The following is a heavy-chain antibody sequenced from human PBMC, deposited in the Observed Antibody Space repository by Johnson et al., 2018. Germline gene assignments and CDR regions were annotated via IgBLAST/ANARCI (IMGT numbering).Heavy chain of an antibody. CDR2: FIDSGGST. D-gene: IGHD3-22*01. CDR1: GFTFSSYA. CDR3: ASSPYYYAFDF. J-gene: IGHJ5*01. V-gene: IGHV3-23*04. Sequence: VQLVQSGGGLVHPGGSLRLSCAASGFTFSSYAMTWVRQAPGKGLEWVSFIDSGGSTYYSDSVKGRFTISRDNSKNTLYLQMNSLRAEDTALYYCASSPYYYAFDFWGQGSQVSVSS.